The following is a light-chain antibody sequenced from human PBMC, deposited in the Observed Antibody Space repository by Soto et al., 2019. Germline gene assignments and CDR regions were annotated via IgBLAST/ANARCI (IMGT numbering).Light chain of an antibody. V-gene: IGKV3-15*01. J-gene: IGKJ1*01. CDR1: QSVSSN. CDR3: QQYSSYSAWT. Sequence: EIVMTQSPATLSVSPGERATLSCRASQSVSSNLAWYQQKPGQAPRLLIYGASTRATGIPARFSGSGSGTEFTLTISSLQPDDIATYYCQQYSSYSAWTFGEGTKVEIK. CDR2: GAS.